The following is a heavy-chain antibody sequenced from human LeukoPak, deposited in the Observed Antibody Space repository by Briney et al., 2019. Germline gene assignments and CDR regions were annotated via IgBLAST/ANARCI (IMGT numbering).Heavy chain of an antibody. V-gene: IGHV4-59*01. J-gene: IGHJ6*02. CDR3: ARDRGDSGDSYGMDV. CDR2: IHSSGST. CDR1: GGSIRTYV. Sequence: PSETLSLTCTVSGGSIRTYVWSWIRQPPGKGLEWIGYIHSSGSTKYNPSLKSRVTISIDTSKNQFSLKLSSVTAADTAVYYCARDRGDSGDSYGMDVWGQGTTVTVSS. D-gene: IGHD4-17*01.